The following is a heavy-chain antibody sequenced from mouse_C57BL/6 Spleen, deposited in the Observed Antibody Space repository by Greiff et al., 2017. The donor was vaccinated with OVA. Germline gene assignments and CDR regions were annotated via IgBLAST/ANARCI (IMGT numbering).Heavy chain of an antibody. CDR2: ISSGSSTI. Sequence: EVQLQESGGGLVKPGGSLKLSCAASGFTFSDYGMHWVRQAPEKGLEWVAYISSGSSTIYYADTVKGRFTISRDNAKNTLFLQMTSLRSEDTAMYYCATDYDGYFDVWGTGTTVTVSS. CDR3: ATDYDGYFDV. V-gene: IGHV5-17*01. D-gene: IGHD2-4*01. CDR1: GFTFSDYG. J-gene: IGHJ1*03.